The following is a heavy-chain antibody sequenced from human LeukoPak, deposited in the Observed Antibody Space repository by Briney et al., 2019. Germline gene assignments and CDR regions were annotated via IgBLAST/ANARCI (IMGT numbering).Heavy chain of an antibody. CDR3: ARYYDSSGARQYYFDY. J-gene: IGHJ4*02. CDR2: INPNSGGT. Sequence: ASVKVSCKASGYTFTGYYMHWVRQAPGQGLEWMGWINPNSGGTNYAQKFQGRVTMTRDTSTSTAYMELSRLRSDDTAVYYCARYYDSSGARQYYFDYWGQGTLVTVSS. D-gene: IGHD3-22*01. CDR1: GYTFTGYY. V-gene: IGHV1-2*02.